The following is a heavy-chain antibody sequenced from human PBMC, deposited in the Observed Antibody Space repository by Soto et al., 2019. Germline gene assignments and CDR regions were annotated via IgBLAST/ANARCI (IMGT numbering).Heavy chain of an antibody. J-gene: IGHJ4*02. CDR2: INHSGST. CDR3: PLCLRPGGLRGGLFCL. Sequence: QVQLQQWGAGLLKPSETLSLTCAVYGGSFSGYYWSWIRQPPGKGLAWIGQINHSGSTNYNPSRYSPVTLTVVSSWNQFSLSLSPGTAADTVVYYWPLCLRPGGLRGGLFCLWCQGNLVNLSS. CDR1: GGSFSGYY. D-gene: IGHD2-8*02. V-gene: IGHV4-34*01.